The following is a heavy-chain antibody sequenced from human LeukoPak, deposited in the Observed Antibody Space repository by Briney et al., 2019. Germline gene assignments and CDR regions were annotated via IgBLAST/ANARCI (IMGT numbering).Heavy chain of an antibody. V-gene: IGHV3-48*02. D-gene: IGHD3-9*01. CDR1: GSPLSSHV. Sequence: GGSLRLSCAASGSPLSSHVLSWVRQAPGKGLEWIAYINHNGEAIYYPDFVKGRFIISRDNAKNSLFLQMNDLRDEDTAVYYCARDYDWAFDFWGQGTRVTVSS. CDR2: INHNGEAI. J-gene: IGHJ4*02. CDR3: ARDYDWAFDF.